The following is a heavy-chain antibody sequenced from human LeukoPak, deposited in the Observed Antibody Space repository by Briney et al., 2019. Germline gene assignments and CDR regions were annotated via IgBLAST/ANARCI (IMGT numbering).Heavy chain of an antibody. D-gene: IGHD6-19*01. J-gene: IGHJ3*01. Sequence: PSETLSLTCAVSEMSISAYYWNWTRNSPGQGLEWIGEMNYDGSTKYTPSLEGRGTILIDTSKNQFSLKLTSVTAADTAVYYCARGFPPGSGSRGSHAFDVWGQGTMVTVSS. CDR2: MNYDGST. CDR3: ARGFPPGSGSRGSHAFDV. CDR1: EMSISAYY. V-gene: IGHV4-34*01.